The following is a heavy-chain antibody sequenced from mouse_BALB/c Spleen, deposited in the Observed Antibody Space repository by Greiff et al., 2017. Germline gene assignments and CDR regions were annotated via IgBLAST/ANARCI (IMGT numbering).Heavy chain of an antibody. CDR2: IRNKANGYTT. V-gene: IGHV7-3*02. D-gene: IGHD2-10*01. Sequence: EVKLVESGGGLVQPGGSLRLSCATSGFTFTDYYMSWVRQPPGKALEWLGFIRNKANGYTTEYSASVKGRFTISRDNSQSILYLQMNTLRAEDSATYYCARDAYHFDVWGAGTTVTVSS. CDR3: ARDAYHFDV. CDR1: GFTFTDYY. J-gene: IGHJ1*01.